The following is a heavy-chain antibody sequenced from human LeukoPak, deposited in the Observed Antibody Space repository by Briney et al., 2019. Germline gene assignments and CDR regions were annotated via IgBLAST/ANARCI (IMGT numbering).Heavy chain of an antibody. CDR2: IYPGDSDT. CDR3: ARQYGRTFDY. CDR1: GYSFGDSW. Sequence: GESLKISCKGSGYSFGDSWIGWVRQMPGKGLEWMGIIYPGDSDTRYSPSFQGQVTISADKSISTTYLQWSSLKATDTAMYYCARQYGRTFDYWGQGTLVTVSS. V-gene: IGHV5-51*01. D-gene: IGHD3-10*01. J-gene: IGHJ4*02.